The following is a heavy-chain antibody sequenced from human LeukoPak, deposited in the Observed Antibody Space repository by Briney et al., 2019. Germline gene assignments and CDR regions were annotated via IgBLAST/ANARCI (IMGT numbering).Heavy chain of an antibody. CDR1: AFSFSDST. CDR2: MKEDGSDE. J-gene: IGHJ4*02. CDR3: ARDETDLLDHFDY. D-gene: IGHD1-26*01. V-gene: IGHV3-7*03. Sequence: PGGSLRLSCAAVAFSFSDSTMSWVRQAAGKWLEWVAKMKEDGSDEKYVDSVKGRFTISRDNAKNSPYLQMNSLRAEDTAVYYCARDETDLLDHFDYWGQGTLVTVSS.